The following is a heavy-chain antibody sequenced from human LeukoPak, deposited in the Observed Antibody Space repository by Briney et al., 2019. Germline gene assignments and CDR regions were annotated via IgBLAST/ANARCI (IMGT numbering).Heavy chain of an antibody. CDR3: ARSGYSYGLG. CDR1: GGSISSGGYY. V-gene: IGHV4-30-2*01. Sequence: SETLSLTCTVSGGSISSGGYYWSWIRQPPGKGLEWIGYIYHSGSTYYNPSLKSRVTISVDRSKNQFSLKLSSVTAADTAVYYCARSGYSYGLGWGQGTLVTVSS. D-gene: IGHD5-18*01. J-gene: IGHJ4*02. CDR2: IYHSGST.